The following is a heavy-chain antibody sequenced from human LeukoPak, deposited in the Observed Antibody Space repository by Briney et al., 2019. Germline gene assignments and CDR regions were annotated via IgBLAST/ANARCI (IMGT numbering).Heavy chain of an antibody. D-gene: IGHD5-24*01. CDR2: IYSGGSA. CDR3: ARERDGYNRAFDY. J-gene: IGHJ4*02. V-gene: IGHV3-53*01. Sequence: GGSLRLSCAASGFTVTSNYMSWVRQAPGKGLEWVSVIYSGGSAYYADSVKGRLTISRDNSKNTLYLQMNSLRAEDTAVYYCARERDGYNRAFDYWGQGTLVTVSS. CDR1: GFTVTSNY.